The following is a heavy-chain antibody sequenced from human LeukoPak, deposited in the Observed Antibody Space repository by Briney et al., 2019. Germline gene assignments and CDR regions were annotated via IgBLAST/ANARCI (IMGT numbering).Heavy chain of an antibody. V-gene: IGHV3-7*01. J-gene: IGHJ4*02. CDR2: IRQDESER. Sequence: GGSLRLSCAASGFTFSGYWMSWVRQAPGKGPEWVAHIRQDESERYYVDFVKGRFTISRDNAKNSLYLQMNSLRAEDTAVYYCARGYNWKDSWGQGTLVSVSS. CDR3: ARGYNWKDS. D-gene: IGHD1-20*01. CDR1: GFTFSGYW.